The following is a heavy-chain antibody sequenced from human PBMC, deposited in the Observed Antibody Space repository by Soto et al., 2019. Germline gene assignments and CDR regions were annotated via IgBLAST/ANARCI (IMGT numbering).Heavy chain of an antibody. D-gene: IGHD6-25*01. CDR2: INVGIGDT. V-gene: IGHV1-3*01. CDR3: PRTGGVQRDH. CDR1: GYTFTTHN. Sequence: QVPLVQSGAEVKKPGASVKVSCKTSGYTFTTHNIHWVRQAPGQRLEWMGWINVGIGDTKYSQRFQGRVTISRDTPATPADMALRRVRSEDTAVYYGPRTGGVQRDHWGQRTLVTVSS. J-gene: IGHJ4*02.